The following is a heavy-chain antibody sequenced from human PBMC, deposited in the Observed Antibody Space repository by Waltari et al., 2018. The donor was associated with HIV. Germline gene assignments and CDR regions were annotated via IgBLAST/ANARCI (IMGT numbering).Heavy chain of an antibody. Sequence: EVQLVESGGGLIQPGGSLRLSCVASGVSVTTNYMGWVRQAPGKGLEWVSMAYNDGTTHYADSVRGRFSIARDNSQNTLFLQMNSLRVDDTAVYYCARWTGTYYDSWGQGTLVTVSS. CDR1: GVSVTTNY. V-gene: IGHV3-53*01. CDR2: AYNDGTT. D-gene: IGHD3-10*01. J-gene: IGHJ4*02. CDR3: ARWTGTYYDS.